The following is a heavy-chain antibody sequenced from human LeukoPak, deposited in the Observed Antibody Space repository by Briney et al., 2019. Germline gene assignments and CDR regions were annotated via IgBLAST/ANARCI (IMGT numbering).Heavy chain of an antibody. CDR2: INHSGRN. CDR1: GFTFSSYE. J-gene: IGHJ4*02. D-gene: IGHD6-13*01. Sequence: GSLRLSCAASGFTFSSYEMNWIRQPPGKGLEWIGEINHSGRNNYNPSLKSRVTISVDTSKNQFSLKLTSVTAADTAVYYCARGRMAAAATRGDYLDYWGQGTLVTVSS. V-gene: IGHV4-34*01. CDR3: ARGRMAAAATRGDYLDY.